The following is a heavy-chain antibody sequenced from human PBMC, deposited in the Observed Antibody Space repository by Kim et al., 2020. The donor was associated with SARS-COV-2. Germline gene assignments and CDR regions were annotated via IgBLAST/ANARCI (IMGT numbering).Heavy chain of an antibody. J-gene: IGHJ4*02. Sequence: GGSLRLSCAASGFTFSSYSMNWVRQAPGKGLEWVSYISSSSSTIYYADSVKGRFTISRDNAKNSLYLQMNSLRDEDTAVYYCARARWDYYGSGPFDYWGQGTLVTVSS. CDR1: GFTFSSYS. D-gene: IGHD3-10*01. V-gene: IGHV3-48*02. CDR3: ARARWDYYGSGPFDY. CDR2: ISSSSSTI.